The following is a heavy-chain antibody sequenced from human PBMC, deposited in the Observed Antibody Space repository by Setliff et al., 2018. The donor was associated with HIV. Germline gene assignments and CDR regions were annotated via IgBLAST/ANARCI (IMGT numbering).Heavy chain of an antibody. Sequence: ASVKVSCKAFGYTFSTNAIHWVRQAPGQRLEWMGYINAGDDNTRYPEKFQGRVTITRDTSANTAYMELSSLRAEDTAVYYCARVMIGYSGYDAFDYWGQGTLVTVSS. CDR2: INAGDDNT. CDR1: GYTFSTNA. J-gene: IGHJ4*02. D-gene: IGHD5-12*01. V-gene: IGHV1-3*01. CDR3: ARVMIGYSGYDAFDY.